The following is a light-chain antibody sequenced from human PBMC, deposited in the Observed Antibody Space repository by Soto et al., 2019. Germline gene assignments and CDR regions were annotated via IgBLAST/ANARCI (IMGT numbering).Light chain of an antibody. CDR3: DSYAGKSRYV. CDR2: EVN. Sequence: SALTQPPSASGSPGQSVTISCTGVSSDVGGYDYVLWYQQYPGKAPKLIIFEVNKRPSGVPDRFSGSKSGNTASLTVYGLRAEDEAVYYGDSYAGKSRYVFGTGTKGIVL. V-gene: IGLV2-8*01. J-gene: IGLJ1*01. CDR1: SSDVGGYDY.